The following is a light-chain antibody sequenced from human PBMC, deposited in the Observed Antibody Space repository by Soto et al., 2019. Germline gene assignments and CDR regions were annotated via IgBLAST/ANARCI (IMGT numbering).Light chain of an antibody. CDR2: AAS. CDR1: QSISSY. Sequence: DIQMTQSPSSLSASVGDRVTITFRASQSISSYLNWYQQKPGKAPKLLIYAASSLQSGVPSRFSGSGSGTDFTLTISSLQPEDFATYYCQQRYSTPPTFGQGTKVEIK. CDR3: QQRYSTPPT. J-gene: IGKJ1*01. V-gene: IGKV1-39*01.